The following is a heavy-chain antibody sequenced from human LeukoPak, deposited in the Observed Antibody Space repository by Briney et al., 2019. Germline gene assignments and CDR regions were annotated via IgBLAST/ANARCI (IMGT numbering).Heavy chain of an antibody. CDR2: IYTSGST. Sequence: SETLSLTCTVSGGSISSGSYYWSWIRQPAGKGLEWIGRIYTSGSTNYNPSLKSRVTISVDTSKNQFSLKLSSVTAADTAVYYCAREGVQLWHPYFDYWGQGTLVTVSS. CDR1: GGSISSGSYY. CDR3: AREGVQLWHPYFDY. D-gene: IGHD5-18*01. J-gene: IGHJ4*02. V-gene: IGHV4-61*02.